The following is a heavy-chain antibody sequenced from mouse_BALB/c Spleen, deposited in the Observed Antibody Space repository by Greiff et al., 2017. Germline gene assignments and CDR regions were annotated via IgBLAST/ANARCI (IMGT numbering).Heavy chain of an antibody. V-gene: IGHV3-6*02. D-gene: IGHD2-4*01. CDR2: ISYDGSN. CDR3: ARGASMITTFDY. CDR1: GYSITSGYY. J-gene: IGHJ2*01. Sequence: EVQLKESGPGLVKPSQSLSLTCSVTGYSITSGYYWNWIRQFPGNKLEWMGYISYDGSNNYNPSLKNRISITRDTSKNQFFLKLNSVTTEDTATYYCARGASMITTFDYWGQGTTLTVSS.